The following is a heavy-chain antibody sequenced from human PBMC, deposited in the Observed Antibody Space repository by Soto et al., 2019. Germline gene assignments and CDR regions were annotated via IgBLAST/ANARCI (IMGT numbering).Heavy chain of an antibody. D-gene: IGHD6-13*01. CDR2: IFPGDSDT. V-gene: IGHV5-51*01. Sequence: PXESLKISCKGSGYSFTSYWIGLVRQMPGKGLECMGIIFPGDSDTRYSPSFQGQVTISADKSISTAYLQWSSLKASDTAMYYCARRDASAGLYYYYGMDVWGQGTTVTVSS. J-gene: IGHJ6*02. CDR3: ARRDASAGLYYYYGMDV. CDR1: GYSFTSYW.